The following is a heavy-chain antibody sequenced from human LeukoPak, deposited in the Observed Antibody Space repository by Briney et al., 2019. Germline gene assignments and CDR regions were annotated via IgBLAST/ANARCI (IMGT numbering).Heavy chain of an antibody. Sequence: GESLRISCQASGYSFNTFWIGWVRQMPGQGLEWMGAIYPADPETRYSPSFQGQVTISADKSIKTTYLQWRSLKASDTGIYYCARVADVVNWFDPWGQGTLVTVSS. V-gene: IGHV5-51*01. J-gene: IGHJ5*02. D-gene: IGHD2-21*01. CDR2: IYPADPET. CDR1: GYSFNTFW. CDR3: ARVADVVNWFDP.